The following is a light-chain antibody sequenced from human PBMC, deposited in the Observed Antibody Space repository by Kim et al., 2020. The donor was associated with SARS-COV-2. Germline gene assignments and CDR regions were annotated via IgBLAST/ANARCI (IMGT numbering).Light chain of an antibody. V-gene: IGLV2-23*01. CDR2: TAT. CDR3: CSYAGSSRV. Sequence: QSALTQPASVSGSPGQSITISCTGTSSDVGNYNLVSWYQHHPGKAPKLLLYTATERPSGVSNRFSGSWSGSAASLTISGLQAEDEADYYCCSYAGSSRVFGGGTQLTVL. J-gene: IGLJ3*02. CDR1: SSDVGNYNL.